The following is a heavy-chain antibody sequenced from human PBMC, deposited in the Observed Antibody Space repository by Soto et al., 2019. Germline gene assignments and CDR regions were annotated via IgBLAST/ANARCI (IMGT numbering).Heavy chain of an antibody. CDR2: IYHSGT. Sequence: PSETLCLTCTVSGGSVGSGSYYWSWIRQPPGKGLGGMGYIYHSGTKYNPSLKSRVTISVDTSKDQFSRKLSSVTEADTAVDYGARDVYSGCDWRQWGQGTLVT. V-gene: IGHV4-61*01. J-gene: IGHJ4*02. D-gene: IGHD5-12*01. CDR1: GGSVGSGSYY. CDR3: ARDVYSGCDWRQ.